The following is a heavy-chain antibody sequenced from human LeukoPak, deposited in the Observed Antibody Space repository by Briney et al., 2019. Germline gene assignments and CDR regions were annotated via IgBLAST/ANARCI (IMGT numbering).Heavy chain of an antibody. CDR3: AKVGRSGWPLDN. D-gene: IGHD6-19*01. V-gene: IGHV3-7*01. Sequence: GGSLRLSCAASGFTFSSYAMSWVRQAPGKGLEWVANINQDDTQKYYVDSVKGRFAISKDNAKNSLYLQMNSLRVEDTAVYYCAKVGRSGWPLDNWGQGTLVTVSS. J-gene: IGHJ4*02. CDR2: INQDDTQK. CDR1: GFTFSSYA.